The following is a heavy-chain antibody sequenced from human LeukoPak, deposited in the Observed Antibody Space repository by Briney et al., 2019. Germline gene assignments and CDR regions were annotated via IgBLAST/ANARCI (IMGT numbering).Heavy chain of an antibody. Sequence: GPTLLQPTPPLTLTCTFSGFSLATLGVQVGRMRHPLVKALEWLALIYWDEDKRYSPSLKSRLNIIKDSTNSQVVLNMSNRDHVDLGTYYCAHGKVEIVPFDYWGRGTQVSVPS. V-gene: IGHV2-5*02. CDR3: AHGKVEIVPFDY. CDR1: GFSLATLGVQ. CDR2: IYWDEDK. D-gene: IGHD5-12*01. J-gene: IGHJ4*02.